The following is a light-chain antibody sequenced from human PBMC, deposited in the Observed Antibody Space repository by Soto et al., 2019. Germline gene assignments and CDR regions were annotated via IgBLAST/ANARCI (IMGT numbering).Light chain of an antibody. CDR3: SSFTTSTTYV. J-gene: IGLJ1*01. CDR2: NVS. Sequence: QSVLTQPASVSGFPGQSSTISCTRTSSDVGGYNYVSWYQQHPGKAPKLIISNVSDRPSGVSNRFSGSKSGNTASLTISGLQSEDEADYYCSSFTTSTTYVFGTGTKVTVL. CDR1: SSDVGGYNY. V-gene: IGLV2-14*01.